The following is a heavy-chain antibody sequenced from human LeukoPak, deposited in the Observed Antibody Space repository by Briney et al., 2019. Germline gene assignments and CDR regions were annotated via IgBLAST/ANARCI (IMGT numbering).Heavy chain of an antibody. V-gene: IGHV3-72*01. D-gene: IGHD2-15*01. J-gene: IGHJ4*02. CDR3: ARVLPRGRGLLDY. Sequence: PGGSLRLSCAASGFTLSDYYMDWVRQAPGQGLEWVARTRKKAKGYTTEYAASVKGRFTISRDDSKNSVDLQMDSLITEDTAVYYCARVLPRGRGLLDYWGQGTLVTVSS. CDR2: TRKKAKGYTT. CDR1: GFTLSDYY.